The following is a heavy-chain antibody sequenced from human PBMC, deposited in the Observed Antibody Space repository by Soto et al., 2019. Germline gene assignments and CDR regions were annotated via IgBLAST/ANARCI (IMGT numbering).Heavy chain of an antibody. CDR2: IYSKAGKM. CDR3: ARDSAFDIDY. CDR1: GYTFTDFG. Sequence: QVHLLQSGAEVQKPGASVKVSCKTSGYTFTDFGITWVRQAPGLGLEWLGWIYSKAGKMNFEPKLQHRVIMTTDTSTSTAVMVLTSLTFDDSAIYFCARDSAFDIDYWGQGTLVTVS. D-gene: IGHD5-12*01. J-gene: IGHJ4*02. V-gene: IGHV1-18*01.